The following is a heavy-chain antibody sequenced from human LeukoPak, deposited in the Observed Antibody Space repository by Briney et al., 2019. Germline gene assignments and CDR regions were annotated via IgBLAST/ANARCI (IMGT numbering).Heavy chain of an antibody. CDR2: IYPGDSAT. Sequence: GASLKISCKGSGSSFTSYWIGWVRPMPGKGLEWMGIIYPGDSATRYSTSFQGQVTISADTSISTAYLQWSSLKASDTAMYYCARRPMTTLPFFDYWGQGTLVTVSS. J-gene: IGHJ4*02. CDR3: ARRPMTTLPFFDY. CDR1: GSSFTSYW. D-gene: IGHD4-11*01. V-gene: IGHV5-51*01.